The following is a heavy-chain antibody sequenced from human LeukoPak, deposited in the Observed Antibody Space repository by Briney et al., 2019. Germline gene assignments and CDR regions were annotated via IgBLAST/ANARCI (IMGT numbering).Heavy chain of an antibody. D-gene: IGHD2-15*01. CDR1: GGSIRTYY. Sequence: SETLSLTCIVSGGSIRTYYWSWIRQPPGKGLEWIGYIYYSGNTNYNPSLQSRVTISVDTSKNQFSLKLSSVTAADTAVYYCARSLGYCSGGSCYSGNYPGYWSDPWGQGTLVTVSS. CDR3: ARSLGYCSGGSCYSGNYPGYWSDP. J-gene: IGHJ5*02. V-gene: IGHV4-59*01. CDR2: IYYSGNT.